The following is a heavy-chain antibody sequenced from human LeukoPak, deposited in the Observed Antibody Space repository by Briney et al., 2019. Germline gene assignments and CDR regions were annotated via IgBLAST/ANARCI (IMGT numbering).Heavy chain of an antibody. J-gene: IGHJ4*02. CDR1: GYTFSRYW. D-gene: IGHD3-10*01. CDR2: INEDGSST. CDR3: TTDTFGARDS. Sequence: GGSLRLSCAASGYTFSRYWTHWVRQGPGKGLVWVSRINEDGSSTSYAESVRGRFTISRDNAKDTLYLQMNSLRAEDAAVYYCTTDTFGARDSWGQGTLVTVSS. V-gene: IGHV3-74*01.